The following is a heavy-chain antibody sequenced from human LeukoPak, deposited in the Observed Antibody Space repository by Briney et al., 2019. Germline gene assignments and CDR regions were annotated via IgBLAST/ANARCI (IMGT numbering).Heavy chain of an antibody. J-gene: IGHJ4*02. CDR3: AAQGQAGDIDY. Sequence: ASVKVSCKASGGTFSSYAISWVRQAPGQGLEWMGWINPNSGGTNYAQKFQGRVTMTRDTSISTAYMELSRLRSDDTAVYYCAAQGQAGDIDYWGQGTLVTVSS. D-gene: IGHD7-27*01. V-gene: IGHV1-2*02. CDR2: INPNSGGT. CDR1: GGTFSSYA.